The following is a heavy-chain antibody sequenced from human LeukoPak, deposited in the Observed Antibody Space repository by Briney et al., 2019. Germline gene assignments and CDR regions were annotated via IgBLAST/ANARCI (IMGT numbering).Heavy chain of an antibody. J-gene: IGHJ4*02. Sequence: GGSLRLSCAASGFTFSSYAMHWVRQAPGKGLEWVAILSYDGGNKYYTDSVKGRFTISRDNSKKTLYLQMNSLRAEDTAVYYCARRAGAYSHPYDYWGQGTLVTVSS. CDR3: ARRAGAYSHPYDY. CDR1: GFTFSSYA. D-gene: IGHD4/OR15-4a*01. V-gene: IGHV3-30*04. CDR2: LSYDGGNK.